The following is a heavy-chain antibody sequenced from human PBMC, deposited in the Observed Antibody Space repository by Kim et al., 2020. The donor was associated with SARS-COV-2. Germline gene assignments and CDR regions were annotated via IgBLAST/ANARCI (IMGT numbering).Heavy chain of an antibody. D-gene: IGHD3-16*01. CDR3: ARGGQGSMDV. J-gene: IGHJ6*02. CDR2: T. Sequence: TTYADSVKGRFTISRDNAKNTLYLQTNSLRDEDTAVYYCARGGQGSMDVWGQGTTVTVSS. V-gene: IGHV3-74*01.